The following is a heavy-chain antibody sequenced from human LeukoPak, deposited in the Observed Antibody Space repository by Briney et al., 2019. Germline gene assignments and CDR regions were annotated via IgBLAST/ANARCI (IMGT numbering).Heavy chain of an antibody. J-gene: IGHJ4*02. CDR1: GGSFSGYY. CDR2: INHSGST. V-gene: IGHV4-34*01. Sequence: PSETXSLTCXXXGGSFSGYYWXWIRQPPGKGLEWIGEINHSGSTNYNPSLKSRVTISVDTSKNQFSLKLSSVTAADTAVYYCARDVAAAGTGDFDYWGQGTLVTVSS. D-gene: IGHD6-13*01. CDR3: ARDVAAAGTGDFDY.